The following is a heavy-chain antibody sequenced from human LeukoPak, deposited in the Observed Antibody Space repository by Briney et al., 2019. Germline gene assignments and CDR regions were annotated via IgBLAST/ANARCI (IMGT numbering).Heavy chain of an antibody. D-gene: IGHD2-21*01. Sequence: SVKVSCKASGGTFSSYAISWVRQAPGQGLEWMGRIIPILGIANCAQKFQGRVTITADKSTSTAYMELSSLRSEDTAVYYCASPIVGGHDAFDIWGQGTMVTVSS. CDR1: GGTFSSYA. V-gene: IGHV1-69*04. CDR3: ASPIVGGHDAFDI. J-gene: IGHJ3*02. CDR2: IIPILGIA.